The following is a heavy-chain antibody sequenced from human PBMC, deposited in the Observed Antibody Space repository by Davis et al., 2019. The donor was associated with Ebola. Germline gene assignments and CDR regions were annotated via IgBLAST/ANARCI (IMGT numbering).Heavy chain of an antibody. J-gene: IGHJ6*02. CDR3: ARDGEYDFWSGYGPYYYYGMDV. Sequence: ASVKVSCKASGYTFTSYDINWVRQAPGQGLEWMGWISAYNGNTNYAQKLQGRVTMTTDTSTSTAYMELRSLRSDDTAVYYCARDGEYDFWSGYGPYYYYGMDVWGQGTTVTVSS. CDR1: GYTFTSYD. D-gene: IGHD3-3*01. V-gene: IGHV1-18*01. CDR2: ISAYNGNT.